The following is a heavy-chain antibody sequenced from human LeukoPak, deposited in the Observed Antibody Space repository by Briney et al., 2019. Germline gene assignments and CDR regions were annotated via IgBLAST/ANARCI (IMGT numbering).Heavy chain of an antibody. D-gene: IGHD6-6*01. Sequence: ASVKVSCKVSGYTLTELSMHWVRQAPGKGLEWMGGFDPEDGETIYAQKFQGRVTMTEDTSTDTAYMELSSLRSEDTAVYYCATDLKGVGSSPPPPDYWGQGTLVTVSS. CDR3: ATDLKGVGSSPPPPDY. J-gene: IGHJ4*02. V-gene: IGHV1-24*01. CDR1: GYTLTELS. CDR2: FDPEDGET.